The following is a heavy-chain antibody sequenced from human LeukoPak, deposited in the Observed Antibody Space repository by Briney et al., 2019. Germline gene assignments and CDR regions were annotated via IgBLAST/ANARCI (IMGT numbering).Heavy chain of an antibody. CDR3: ASATDTAMVNGYYYYGMDV. D-gene: IGHD5-18*01. Sequence: ASVRVSCKASGYTFTGYYMHWGRQAPGQGLEWMGWINPNSGGTNYAQKFQGRVTMTRDTSISTAYMELSRLRSDDTAVYYCASATDTAMVNGYYYYGMDVWGQGTTVTVSS. J-gene: IGHJ6*02. V-gene: IGHV1-2*02. CDR1: GYTFTGYY. CDR2: INPNSGGT.